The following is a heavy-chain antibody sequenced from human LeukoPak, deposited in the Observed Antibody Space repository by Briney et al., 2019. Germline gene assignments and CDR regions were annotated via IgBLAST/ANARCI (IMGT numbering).Heavy chain of an antibody. CDR1: GFTFSRYD. J-gene: IGHJ4*02. CDR3: ARDQIAAAHNFDH. D-gene: IGHD6-13*01. CDR2: IGVAGDT. Sequence: GGSLRLSCAASGFTFSRYDMHWVRQATGKGLEWVSAIGVAGDTYYPGSVKGRFTISRDNSKNTLWLQMNSLRAEDTALYYCARDQIAAAHNFDHWGQGTLVTVSP. V-gene: IGHV3-13*04.